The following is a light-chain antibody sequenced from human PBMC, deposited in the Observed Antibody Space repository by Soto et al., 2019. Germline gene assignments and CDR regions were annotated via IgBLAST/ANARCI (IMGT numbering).Light chain of an antibody. J-gene: IGKJ2*01. CDR3: QHLHTYPYT. CDR1: RGIARS. Sequence: IQLTQSPSSLSASVGDRVTITCRASRGIARSLAWYQQKPGKAPTLLNYAASTLQSGFPSRFSGSGSGTDFPLTITSLQPEDFATYYCQHLHTYPYTFGQGTKLEIQ. CDR2: AAS. V-gene: IGKV1-9*01.